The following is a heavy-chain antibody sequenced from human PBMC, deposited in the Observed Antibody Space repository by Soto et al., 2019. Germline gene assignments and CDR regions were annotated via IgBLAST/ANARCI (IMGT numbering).Heavy chain of an antibody. CDR3: ARGAGYYDSSGYYYGLDY. J-gene: IGHJ4*02. CDR2: IYYSGST. CDR1: CGSISSSSYY. D-gene: IGHD3-22*01. Sequence: PSDTLSLTCTVSCGSISSSSYYWVFILQPPGKGLEWIGSIYYSGSTYYNPSLKSRVTISVDTSKNQFSLKLSSVTAADTAVYYCARGAGYYDSSGYYYGLDYWGQGTQVTSPQ. V-gene: IGHV4-39*01.